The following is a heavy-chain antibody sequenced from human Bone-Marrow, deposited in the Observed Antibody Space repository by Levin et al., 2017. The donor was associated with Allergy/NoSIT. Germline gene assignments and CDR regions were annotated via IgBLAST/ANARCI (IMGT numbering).Heavy chain of an antibody. Sequence: GGSLRLSCKASGYTFTGYYMHWVRQAPGQGLEWMGWINPNSGGTNYAQKFQGRVTMTRDTSISTAYMELSRLRSDDTAVYYCARESRAHDSEGDSSSQYFDYWGQGTLVTVSS. CDR3: ARESRAHDSEGDSSSQYFDY. D-gene: IGHD6-6*01. CDR1: GYTFTGYY. J-gene: IGHJ4*02. V-gene: IGHV1-2*02. CDR2: INPNSGGT.